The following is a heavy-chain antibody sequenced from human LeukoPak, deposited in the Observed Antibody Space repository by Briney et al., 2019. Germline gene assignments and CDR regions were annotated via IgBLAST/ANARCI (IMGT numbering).Heavy chain of an antibody. CDR2: ISYDGSNK. CDR3: ARGPHDYGDY. Sequence: PGGSLRLSCAASGFTFSSYGMHWVRQAPGKGLEWVAVISYDGSNKYYADSVKGRFTISRDNSKNTLYLQMNSLRAEDTAVYYCARGPHDYGDYWGQEPWSPSPQ. V-gene: IGHV3-30*03. CDR1: GFTFSSYG. J-gene: IGHJ4*01.